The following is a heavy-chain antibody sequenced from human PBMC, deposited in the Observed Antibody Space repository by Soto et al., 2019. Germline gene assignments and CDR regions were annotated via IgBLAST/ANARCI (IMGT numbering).Heavy chain of an antibody. CDR1: GGSVSSDSYY. D-gene: IGHD2-21*02. CDR3: VRSAYCGGDCYYQTDY. J-gene: IGHJ4*02. V-gene: IGHV4-61*01. Sequence: QVQLQESGPGLVKPSETLSLTCTVSGGSVSSDSYYWSWIRQPPGKGLEWIGYIYSSGSTNYNPSLKSRVTISVDMSKNQFSLKLSSVTAAATAVYYCVRSAYCGGDCYYQTDYWGQGTLVTVSS. CDR2: IYSSGST.